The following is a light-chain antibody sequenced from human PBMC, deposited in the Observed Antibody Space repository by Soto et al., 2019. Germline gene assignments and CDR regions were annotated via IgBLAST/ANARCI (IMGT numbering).Light chain of an antibody. Sequence: VLTQPPSVSGAPGQRVTISCTGSSSNIGAGYDVHWYQQLPGTAPKLLIYGNSNRPSGVPDRFSGSKSGTSASLAITGLQAEDEADYYCPSYDSSLSGPDVFGTRTMVTVL. V-gene: IGLV1-40*01. CDR2: GNS. CDR1: SSNIGAGYD. CDR3: PSYDSSLSGPDV. J-gene: IGLJ1*01.